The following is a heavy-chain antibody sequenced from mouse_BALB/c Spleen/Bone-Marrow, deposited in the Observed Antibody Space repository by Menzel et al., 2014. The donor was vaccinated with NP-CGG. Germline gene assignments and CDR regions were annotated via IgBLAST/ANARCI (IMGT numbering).Heavy chain of an antibody. Sequence: VQLQQSGADLVRPGTSVKVSCKASGYAFTNYLIEWVKQRPGQGLEWIGVINPGSGATNYNEKFKGKATLTADKSSSTAYMQLSSLTSDDSAVYFCARKLGPSYAMDYWAQATSVTVSS. CDR3: ARKLGPSYAMDY. CDR1: GYAFTNYL. CDR2: INPGSGAT. J-gene: IGHJ4*01. V-gene: IGHV1-54*01.